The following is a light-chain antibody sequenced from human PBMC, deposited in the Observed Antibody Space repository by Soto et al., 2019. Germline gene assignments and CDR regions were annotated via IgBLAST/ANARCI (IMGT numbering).Light chain of an antibody. J-gene: IGKJ1*01. CDR1: QSVSSRY. V-gene: IGKV3-15*01. CDR2: GAS. CDR3: QQYNNWPFS. Sequence: EIVLTQSPGTLSLSPGERATLSCRASQSVSSRYLAWHQQKPGQAPRLLIYGASSRATGVPARFSGTGSETDFTLTISGLQSGDSAVYFCQQYNNWPFSFGQGTKVDIK.